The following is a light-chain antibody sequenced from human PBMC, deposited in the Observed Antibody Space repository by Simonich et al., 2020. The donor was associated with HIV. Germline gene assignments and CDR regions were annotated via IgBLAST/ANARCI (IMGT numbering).Light chain of an antibody. CDR3: QQRSNWPWT. V-gene: IGKV3-11*01. CDR2: DAS. J-gene: IGKJ1*01. CDR1: QSVSSY. Sequence: EIVLTQSPAILSLSPGERATLSCRASQSVSSYSAWYQQKPGQAPRLLIYDASNRATGVPARFSGSGSGTDFTLTISSLEPEDFAVYYCQQRSNWPWTFGQGTKVEIK.